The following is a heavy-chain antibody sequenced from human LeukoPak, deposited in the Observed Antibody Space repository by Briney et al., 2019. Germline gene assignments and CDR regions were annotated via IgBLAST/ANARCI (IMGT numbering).Heavy chain of an antibody. CDR3: ATADKWEPLDY. CDR1: GASLSETS. J-gene: IGHJ4*02. Sequence: ASVKVSCKVSGASLSETSIHWVRQAPGQWLEWMGGFDPEDGESIFAQRFQGRFSMTEDTSTDTAYMELRSLRPEDTAVYYCATADKWEPLDYWGQGTPVTVSS. CDR2: FDPEDGES. D-gene: IGHD1-26*01. V-gene: IGHV1-24*01.